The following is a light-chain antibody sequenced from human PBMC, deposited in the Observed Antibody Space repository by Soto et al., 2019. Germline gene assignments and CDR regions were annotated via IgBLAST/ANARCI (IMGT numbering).Light chain of an antibody. CDR3: QQYYDWPT. CDR1: QRITT. CDR2: GLS. J-gene: IGKJ1*01. Sequence: EIVMTQSPATLSLSPGERATLSCRASQRITTVAWYQQKPGQAPRLLIYGLSIRAPGVPARFSVSGSGTEFTLTISSVQSEDFAVYFCQQYYDWPTFGQGTRVEVK. V-gene: IGKV3-15*01.